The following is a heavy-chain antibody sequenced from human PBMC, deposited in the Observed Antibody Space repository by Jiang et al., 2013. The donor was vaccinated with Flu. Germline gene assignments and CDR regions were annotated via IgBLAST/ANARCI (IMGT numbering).Heavy chain of an antibody. CDR2: IYTSGST. J-gene: IGHJ5*02. CDR1: GGSISSGSYY. Sequence: SGPGLVKPSQTLSLTCTVSGGSISSGSYYWSWIRQPAGKGLEWIGRIYTSGSTNYNPSLKSRVTISVDTSKNQFSLKLSSVTAADTAVYYCARLKAGDIVVVPAAEIGQWFDPWGQGTLVTVSS. CDR3: ARLKAGDIVVVPAAEIGQWFDP. V-gene: IGHV4-61*02. D-gene: IGHD2-2*01.